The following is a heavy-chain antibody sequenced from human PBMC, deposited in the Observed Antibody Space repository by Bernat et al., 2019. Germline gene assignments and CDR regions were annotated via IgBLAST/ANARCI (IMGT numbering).Heavy chain of an antibody. CDR3: AKSRLGEISCDF. CDR2: ISGSTT. D-gene: IGHD3-10*01. Sequence: EVQLLESGGGLVQPRGSLRLSCAASGFTFSSYAMSWVRQAPGKGLEWISVISGSTTYYGESVKGRFTISRDNSKNTLYLQMNSLRAEDTAIYYCAKSRLGEISCDFWGQGTLVTVSS. CDR1: GFTFSSYA. J-gene: IGHJ4*02. V-gene: IGHV3-23*01.